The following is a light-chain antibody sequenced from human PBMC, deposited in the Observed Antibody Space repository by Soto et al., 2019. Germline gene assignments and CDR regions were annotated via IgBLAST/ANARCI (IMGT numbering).Light chain of an antibody. Sequence: DIQMTQSPSSLSASVGDRVTITCQASQDISNYLNWYQQKPGKAPKLLIYDASNLETGVPSRFSGSGSGTDFTFTISSLQPEDIATYYCQQYDNGLLAITFGQGTRLEIK. CDR2: DAS. CDR1: QDISNY. J-gene: IGKJ5*01. CDR3: QQYDNGLLAIT. V-gene: IGKV1-33*01.